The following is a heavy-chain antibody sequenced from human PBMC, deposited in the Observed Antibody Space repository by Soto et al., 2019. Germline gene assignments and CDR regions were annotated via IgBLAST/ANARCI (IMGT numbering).Heavy chain of an antibody. CDR3: AKIPSSNDYGDYPSPFDY. Sequence: PGGSLRLSCAASGFTFSSYAMSWVRQAPGKGLEWVSAISGSGGSTYYADSVKGRFTISRDNSKNTLYLQMNSLRAEDTAVYYCAKIPSSNDYGDYPSPFDYWGQGTLVTVPQ. V-gene: IGHV3-23*01. J-gene: IGHJ4*02. D-gene: IGHD4-17*01. CDR2: ISGSGGST. CDR1: GFTFSSYA.